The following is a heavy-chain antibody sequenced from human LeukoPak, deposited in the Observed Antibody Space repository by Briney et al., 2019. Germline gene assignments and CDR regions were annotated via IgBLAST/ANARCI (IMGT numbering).Heavy chain of an antibody. V-gene: IGHV4-61*01. CDR2: IYYSGST. D-gene: IGHD4-17*01. J-gene: IGHJ4*02. Sequence: SGTLCLSCAVSVGCASSGSYCCSWIRPPPGEGLGWSGYIYYSGSTTYNPSLKGRVTISVDRSKIQLSLTLSSVTAADTAVYYCARGQFYGDCDYWGQGTLVTVSS. CDR3: ARGQFYGDCDY. CDR1: VGCASSGSYC.